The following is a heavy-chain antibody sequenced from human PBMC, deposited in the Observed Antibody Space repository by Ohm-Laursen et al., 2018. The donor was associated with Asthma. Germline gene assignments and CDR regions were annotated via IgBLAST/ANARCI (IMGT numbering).Heavy chain of an antibody. CDR3: ARDLNGWETSTN. V-gene: IGHV3-53*01. Sequence: GSLRLSCTASGFTVSSNYMSRVRQAPGKGLEWVSLIYSGGSTYYADSVKGRFTISRDNSKNTLYLEMNSLRAEDTAVYYCARDLNGWETSTNWGQGTLVTVSS. J-gene: IGHJ4*02. CDR2: IYSGGST. CDR1: GFTVSSNY. D-gene: IGHD1-26*01.